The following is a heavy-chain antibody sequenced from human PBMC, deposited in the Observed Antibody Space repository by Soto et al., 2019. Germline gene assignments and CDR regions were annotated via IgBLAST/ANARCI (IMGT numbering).Heavy chain of an antibody. CDR1: GGTFSSYT. CDR3: ASSTNCHDVELREDDAFDI. CDR2: IITILGIA. J-gene: IGHJ3*02. V-gene: IGHV1-69*02. Sequence: QVQLVQSGAEVKKPGSSVKVSCTASGGTFSSYTISWVRQAPGQGLEWIGRIITILGIATYAQKFQGRVTITANKSTSTAYMELSSLRSEDTAVYYCASSTNCHDVELREDDAFDIWGQGTMVTVSS. D-gene: IGHD1-26*01.